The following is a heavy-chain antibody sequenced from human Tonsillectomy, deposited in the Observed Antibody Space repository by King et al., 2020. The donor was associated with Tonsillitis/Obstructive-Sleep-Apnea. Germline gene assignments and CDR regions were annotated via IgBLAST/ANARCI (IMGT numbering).Heavy chain of an antibody. D-gene: IGHD2-2*01. CDR1: GYSFTTYW. Sequence: QLAQSGAEVKKPGESLRISCKGSGYSFTTYWIIWVRQMTGKGLEWMGMTDPSDSYTNYSPSFQGHVTISADKSISTAYLQWSSLKASDTAMYYCARVVLPTVPPYYYYVMDVWGQGTAVTVSS. V-gene: IGHV5-10-1*01. CDR3: ARVVLPTVPPYYYYVMDV. J-gene: IGHJ6*02. CDR2: TDPSDSYT.